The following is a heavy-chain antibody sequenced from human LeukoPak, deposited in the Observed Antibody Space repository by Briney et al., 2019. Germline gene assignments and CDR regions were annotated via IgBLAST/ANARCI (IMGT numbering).Heavy chain of an antibody. CDR2: INPDNGGT. CDR3: TKEARVGNWFDP. V-gene: IGHV1-2*02. CDR1: GYTFTDYY. J-gene: IGHJ5*02. D-gene: IGHD2-2*01. Sequence: ASVKVSCKASGYTFTDYYIHWVRQAPGQGLEWMGWINPDNGGTNYAQKFQGRVTMTRDTSIRTVYMDLSRLRSDDTAVFYCTKEARVGNWFDPWGQGTQVTVSS.